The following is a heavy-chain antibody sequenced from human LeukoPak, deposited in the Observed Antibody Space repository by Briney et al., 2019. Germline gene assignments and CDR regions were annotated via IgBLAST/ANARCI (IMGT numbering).Heavy chain of an antibody. Sequence: GGSLRLSCAASGFAFSSSAMHWVRQSPDKGLEWLAIVSFDGSNKYYADSVEGRFTISRDNSKNTLYLQISSLRVDDTAIYYCARDTSSVPHSINWANNRFDPWGQGTLVTVSS. CDR3: ARDTSSVPHSINWANNRFDP. CDR2: VSFDGSNK. V-gene: IGHV3-30*19. J-gene: IGHJ5*02. CDR1: GFAFSSSA. D-gene: IGHD6-13*01.